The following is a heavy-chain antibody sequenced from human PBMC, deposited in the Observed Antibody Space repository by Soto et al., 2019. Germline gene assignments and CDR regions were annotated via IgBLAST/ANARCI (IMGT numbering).Heavy chain of an antibody. Sequence: SVKVSCKASGGTFSSYAISWVRQAPGQGLEWMGGIIPIFGDTNYAQTFQGRVTMTTDTSTSTVHMEVRSLRSDDTAVYYCAREGVAPYYYYGMDVWGQGTPVTVSS. CDR2: IIPIFGDT. D-gene: IGHD5-12*01. CDR3: AREGVAPYYYYGMDV. CDR1: GGTFSSYA. V-gene: IGHV1-69*05. J-gene: IGHJ6*02.